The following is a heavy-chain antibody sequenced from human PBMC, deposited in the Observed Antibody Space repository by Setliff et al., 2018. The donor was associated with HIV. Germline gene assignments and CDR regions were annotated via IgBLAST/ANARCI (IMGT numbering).Heavy chain of an antibody. D-gene: IGHD2-15*01. CDR2: IIPIFGTA. CDR3: AREGRGGNSYLYYYYGMDV. Sequence: ASVKVSCKASGGTFSSYAISWVRQAPGQGLEWMGGIIPIFGTANYAQKFQGRVTITTDESTSTAYMELSSLRSEDTAVYYCAREGRGGNSYLYYYYGMDVWGQGTTVTVSS. V-gene: IGHV1-69*05. J-gene: IGHJ6*02. CDR1: GGTFSSYA.